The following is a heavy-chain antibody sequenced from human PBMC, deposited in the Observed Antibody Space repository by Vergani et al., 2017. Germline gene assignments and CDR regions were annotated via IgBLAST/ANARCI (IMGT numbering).Heavy chain of an antibody. CDR2: IWYDGSKE. CDR3: ARGDQYSSSSGDY. J-gene: IGHJ4*02. V-gene: IGHV3-33*01. CDR1: GFTLSSHA. Sequence: QVQLEESGGGVVQPGRSLRLSCAGSGFTLSSHAMHWVRQAPGKGLEWVAFIWYDGSKEYYADSVKGRFTISRDNSKNTLYLQMNNLRAEDTAVYYCARGDQYSSSSGDYWGQGTLVTVSS. D-gene: IGHD6-6*01.